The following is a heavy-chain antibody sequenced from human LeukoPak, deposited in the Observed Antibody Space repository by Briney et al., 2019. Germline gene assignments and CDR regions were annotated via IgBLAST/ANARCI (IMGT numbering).Heavy chain of an antibody. J-gene: IGHJ3*02. CDR1: GDTVSSNSAA. CDR3: AREIAVAGTRRGAFDI. CDR2: TYYRSKWYN. V-gene: IGHV6-1*01. Sequence: SQTLSLTCAISGDTVSSNSAAWNWIRQSPSRGLEWLGRTYYRSKWYNDYAESVRSRITINPDTSKNQFSLQLNSVTPEDTAVYYCAREIAVAGTRRGAFDIWGQGTMVTVSS. D-gene: IGHD6-19*01.